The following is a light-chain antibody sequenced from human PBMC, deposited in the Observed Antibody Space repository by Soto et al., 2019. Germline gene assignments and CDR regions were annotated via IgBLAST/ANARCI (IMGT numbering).Light chain of an antibody. Sequence: EIVLTQSPGXLSLSPGEGATXXCRASXSXXXNNLAWYQQKPGRAPTLLIFGASNRASDIPHRFSGSGSGTDFTLTISRLEHEDFAVYYCQQYGSSPPYTFGQGTKLEIK. CDR3: QQYGSSPPYT. V-gene: IGKV3-20*01. CDR2: GAS. J-gene: IGKJ2*01. CDR1: XSXXXNN.